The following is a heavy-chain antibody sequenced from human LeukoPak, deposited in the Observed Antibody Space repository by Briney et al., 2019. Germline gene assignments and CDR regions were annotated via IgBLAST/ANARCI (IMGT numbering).Heavy chain of an antibody. D-gene: IGHD5-12*01. J-gene: IGHJ4*02. CDR2: IYYSGST. CDR1: GGSISSYY. CDR3: ARGGIVATITFDY. Sequence: SPSETLSLTCTVSGGSISSYYWSWIRQPPGKGLEWIGYIYYSGSTNYNPSLKSRVTISVDTSKNQFSLKLSSVTAADTAVYYCARGGIVATITFDYWGQGTLVTVSS. V-gene: IGHV4-59*12.